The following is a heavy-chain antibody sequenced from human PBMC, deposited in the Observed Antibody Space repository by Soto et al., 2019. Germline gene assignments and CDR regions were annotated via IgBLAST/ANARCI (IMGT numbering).Heavy chain of an antibody. J-gene: IGHJ4*02. Sequence: SETLSLTSVVSGDSVTSSYWSWIRQPPGKGLEWIGLNYYIVTADYNPSLKSRATISVDTSKNLLSLILTSVTAADTAVYFCARSTSYTDSGFDSWGEGALVTVYS. CDR1: GDSVTSSY. V-gene: IGHV4-59*02. D-gene: IGHD6-25*01. CDR2: NYYIVTA. CDR3: ARSTSYTDSGFDS.